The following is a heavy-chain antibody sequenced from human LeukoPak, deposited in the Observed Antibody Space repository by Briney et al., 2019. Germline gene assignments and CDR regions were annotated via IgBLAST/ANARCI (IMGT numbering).Heavy chain of an antibody. CDR2: MNVDGSDK. CDR3: TRGDGRGRSDGAI. J-gene: IGHJ4*02. CDR1: GFTFSNHW. D-gene: IGHD5-18*01. V-gene: IGHV3-7*01. Sequence: GGSLRLSCGASGFTFSNHWMGWVRQAPENGLEWVAIMNVDGSDKYHLDSVKGRFTISRDNAKNTLYLQMNSLRVEDTALYYCTRGDGRGRSDGAIWGPGTLVTVSS.